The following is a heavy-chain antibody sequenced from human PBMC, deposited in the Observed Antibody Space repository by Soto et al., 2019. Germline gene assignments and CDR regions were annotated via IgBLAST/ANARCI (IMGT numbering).Heavy chain of an antibody. D-gene: IGHD6-13*01. CDR1: GFTFSSYG. Sequence: GGSLRLSCAASGFTFSSYGMHWVRQAPGKGLEWVAVISYDGSNKCYADSVKGRFTISRDNSKNTLYLQMNSLRAEDTAVYYCAKGTHLLAYSSSWYFDYWGQGTLVTVSS. CDR2: ISYDGSNK. CDR3: AKGTHLLAYSSSWYFDY. V-gene: IGHV3-30*18. J-gene: IGHJ4*02.